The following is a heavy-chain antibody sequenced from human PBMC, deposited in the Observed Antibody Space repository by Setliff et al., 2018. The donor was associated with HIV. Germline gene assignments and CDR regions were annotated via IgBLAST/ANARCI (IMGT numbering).Heavy chain of an antibody. V-gene: IGHV3-48*03. J-gene: IGHJ6*02. CDR1: GFIFSSYE. D-gene: IGHD1-7*01. CDR2: LSTTGTNI. Sequence: GGSLRLSCETSGFIFSSYEMNWVRQAPGKGLEWISILSTTGTNIHYADSVKGRFAISRDNAKNSLFLQMSSLRVEDTAVYYCARSASNYLHAMDVWGQGTTVTVSS. CDR3: ARSASNYLHAMDV.